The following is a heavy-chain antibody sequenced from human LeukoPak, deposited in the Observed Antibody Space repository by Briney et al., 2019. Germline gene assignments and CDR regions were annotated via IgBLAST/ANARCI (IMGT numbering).Heavy chain of an antibody. V-gene: IGHV3-30*02. CDR1: GFTFSTYW. D-gene: IGHD3-3*01. CDR2: VRFDQSAT. J-gene: IGHJ4*02. CDR3: VKDQGECPGSRCYLRFLEY. Sequence: GGSLRLSCAASGFTFSTYWMHWVRQAPGKGLEWVTFVRFDQSATVYADSVQGRFAISRDNSKNTVYLQMNSLRVEDTALYFCVKDQGECPGSRCYLRFLEYWGQGTLVIVSS.